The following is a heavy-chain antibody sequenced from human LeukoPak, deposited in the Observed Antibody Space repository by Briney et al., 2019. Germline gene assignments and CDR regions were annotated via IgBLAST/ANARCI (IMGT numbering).Heavy chain of an antibody. CDR3: ASAMVRGVSRIRPFDY. CDR2: IYHSGST. V-gene: IGHV4-30-2*01. D-gene: IGHD3-10*01. J-gene: IGHJ4*02. Sequence: SQTLSLTCAVSGGSISSGGYSWSWIRQPPGKGLEWIGYIYHSGSTNYNPSLKSRVTISVDTSKNQFSLKLSSVTAADTAVYYCASAMVRGVSRIRPFDYWGQGTLVTVSS. CDR1: GGSISSGGYS.